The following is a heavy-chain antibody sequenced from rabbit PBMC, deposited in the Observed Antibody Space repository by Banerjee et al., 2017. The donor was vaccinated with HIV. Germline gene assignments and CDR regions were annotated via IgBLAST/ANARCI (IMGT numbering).Heavy chain of an antibody. CDR2: IYAGSSGRT. V-gene: IGHV1S45*01. CDR1: GFSFSSSY. J-gene: IGHJ4*01. D-gene: IGHD1-1*01. Sequence: QEQLVESGGGLVQPEGSLTLTCKASGFSFSSSYMYWVRQAPGKGLEWIACIYAGSSGRTYYASWAKGRFTISKTSSTTVTLQMTSLTAADTATYFCASSSTSYRFNLWGQGTLVTVS. CDR3: ASSSTSYRFNL.